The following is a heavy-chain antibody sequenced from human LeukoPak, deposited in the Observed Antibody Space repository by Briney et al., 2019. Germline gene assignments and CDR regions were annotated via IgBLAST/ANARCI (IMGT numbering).Heavy chain of an antibody. D-gene: IGHD6-19*01. CDR1: GFTFSSYA. Sequence: GGSPRLSCAASGFTFSSYAMSWVRQAPGKGLEWVSAISGSGGSTYYADSVKGRFTISRDNSKNTLYLQMNSLRAEDTAVYYCAKGEGSGWGFDPWGQGTLVTVSS. CDR2: ISGSGGST. CDR3: AKGEGSGWGFDP. V-gene: IGHV3-23*01. J-gene: IGHJ5*02.